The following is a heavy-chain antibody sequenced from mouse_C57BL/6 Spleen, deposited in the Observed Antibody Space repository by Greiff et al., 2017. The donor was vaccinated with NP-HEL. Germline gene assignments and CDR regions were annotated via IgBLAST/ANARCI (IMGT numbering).Heavy chain of an antibody. CDR1: GYSFTSYY. D-gene: IGHD2-5*01. J-gene: IGHJ3*01. CDR3: ARGSNYVGFAY. V-gene: IGHV1-66*01. Sequence: QVQLKESGPELVKPGASVKISCKASGYSFTSYYIHWVKQRPGQGLEWIGWFYPGSGNTKYNEKFKGKATLTADTSSSTAYMQLSSLTSEDSAVYYCARGSNYVGFAYWGQGTLVTVSA. CDR2: FYPGSGNT.